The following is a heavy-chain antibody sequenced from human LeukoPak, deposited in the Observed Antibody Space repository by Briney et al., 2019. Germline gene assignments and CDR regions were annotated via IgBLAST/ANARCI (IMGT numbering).Heavy chain of an antibody. J-gene: IGHJ4*02. CDR3: AKTNGYYDL. CDR2: INGSGDKT. CDR1: GFTFSSNG. D-gene: IGHD3-22*01. V-gene: IGHV3-23*01. Sequence: PGGSLRLSCAASGFTFSSNGMSWVRKAPGKGLEWVSSINGSGDKTYYADSVKGRFTISRDNSKSTMYLQMNSLRAEDTAVYHCAKTNGYYDLWGQGTLVIVSS.